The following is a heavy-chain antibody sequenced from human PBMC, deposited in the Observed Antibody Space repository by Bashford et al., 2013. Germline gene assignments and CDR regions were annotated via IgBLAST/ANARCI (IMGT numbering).Heavy chain of an antibody. CDR2: FSNSGGST. V-gene: IGHV3-23*01. J-gene: IGHJ4*02. CDR3: ARAADYGDYYFDY. Sequence: VRQAPGKGLEWVSAFSNSGGSTYYADSVKGRFTISRDNAKNSLYLQMNSLRAEDTAVYYCARAADYGDYYFDYWGPGNPGHRLL. D-gene: IGHD4-17*01.